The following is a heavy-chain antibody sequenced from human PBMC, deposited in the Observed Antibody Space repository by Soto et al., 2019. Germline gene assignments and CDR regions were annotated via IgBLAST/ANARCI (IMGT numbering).Heavy chain of an antibody. Sequence: PGGSLRLSCAASGFTFDDYAMHWVRQAPGKGLEWVSGISWNSGSIGYADSVKGRFTISRDNAKNSLYLQMNSLRAEDTALYYCAKDRSMAAVAGRRDDAFDIWGQGTMVTVSS. J-gene: IGHJ3*02. CDR2: ISWNSGSI. V-gene: IGHV3-9*01. CDR3: AKDRSMAAVAGRRDDAFDI. CDR1: GFTFDDYA. D-gene: IGHD6-19*01.